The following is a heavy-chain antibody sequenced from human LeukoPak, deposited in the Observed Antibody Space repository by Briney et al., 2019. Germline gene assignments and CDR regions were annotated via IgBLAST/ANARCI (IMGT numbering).Heavy chain of an antibody. D-gene: IGHD6-6*01. CDR3: ARDWDSESSIAARGDAFDI. CDR1: GFTFSSYS. J-gene: IGHJ3*02. V-gene: IGHV3-21*01. Sequence: PGGSLRLSCAASGFTFSSYSMNWVRQAPGKGLEWVSSISSSSSYIYYADSVKGRFTISRDNAKNSLYLQMNSLRAEDTAVYYCARDWDSESSIAARGDAFDIWGQGTMVTVSS. CDR2: ISSSSSYI.